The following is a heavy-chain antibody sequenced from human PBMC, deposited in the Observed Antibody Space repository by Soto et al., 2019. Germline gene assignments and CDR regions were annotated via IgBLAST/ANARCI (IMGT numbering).Heavy chain of an antibody. CDR1: GYSFTSYW. Sequence: PGESLKISGKGSGYSFTSYWIGWVRQMPGKGLEWMGIIYPGDSDTRYSPSFQGQVTISADKSISTAYLQWSSLKASDTAMYYCARVPGIPPNYYSYGMDVWGQGTTVTVSS. CDR3: ARVPGIPPNYYSYGMDV. J-gene: IGHJ6*02. CDR2: IYPGDSDT. V-gene: IGHV5-51*01. D-gene: IGHD1-26*01.